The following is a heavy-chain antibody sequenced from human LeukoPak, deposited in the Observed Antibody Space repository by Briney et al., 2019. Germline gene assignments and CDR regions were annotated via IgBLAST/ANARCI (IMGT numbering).Heavy chain of an antibody. J-gene: IGHJ6*03. V-gene: IGHV3-48*03. CDR2: ISSSGSTI. CDR3: ARLFKGARIYYYYMDV. Sequence: PGGSLRLSCAASGFTFSSYEMNWVRQAPGKGLEWVSYISSSGSTIYYADSVKGRFTISRDNAKNSLYLQINSLRAEDTAVYYCARLFKGARIYYYYMDVWGKGTTVTVSS. CDR1: GFTFSSYE. D-gene: IGHD1-26*01.